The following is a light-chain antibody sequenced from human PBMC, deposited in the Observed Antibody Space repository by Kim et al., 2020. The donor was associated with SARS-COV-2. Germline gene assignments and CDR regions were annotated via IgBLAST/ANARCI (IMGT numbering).Light chain of an antibody. V-gene: IGLV3-19*01. CDR1: SLRRYY. Sequence: SSELTQDPAVSVALGQTVRITCQGDSLRRYYASWYQQKPGQAPVLVIYGKNNRPSGIPDRFSGSSSGNTVSLTITGAQAEDEADYYCNSRDSSGNHLVFGGGTQLTVL. CDR2: GKN. CDR3: NSRDSSGNHLV. J-gene: IGLJ2*01.